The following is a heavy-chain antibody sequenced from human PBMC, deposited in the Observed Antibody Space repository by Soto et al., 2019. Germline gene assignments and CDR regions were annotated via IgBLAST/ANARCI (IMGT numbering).Heavy chain of an antibody. CDR2: ITSKSTTI. CDR3: AREMAACSDSSCYPGTYDS. Sequence: GGSLRLSCAASGFTFTSYSMNWVRQAPGQGLEWVSYITSKSTTIKYADSVKGRFTVSRDNAKNSLYLQLNSLRDEDTAVYYCAREMAACSDSSCYPGTYDSWGPGTPVPVSS. D-gene: IGHD3-16*01. V-gene: IGHV3-48*02. J-gene: IGHJ5*02. CDR1: GFTFTSYS.